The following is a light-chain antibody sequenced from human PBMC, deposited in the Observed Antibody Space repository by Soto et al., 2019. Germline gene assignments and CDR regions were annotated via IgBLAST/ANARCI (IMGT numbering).Light chain of an antibody. V-gene: IGLV2-14*01. Sequence: QSALTQPAYVSGSPGQSIPISRTRTSSDVGGYNYVSWYQQHPGKAPKLMIYDVSNRPSGVSNRFSGSKSGNTASLTISGLQAEDEADYYCSSYTSSSTLYVFGTGTKVTVL. CDR1: SSDVGGYNY. CDR3: SSYTSSSTLYV. CDR2: DVS. J-gene: IGLJ1*01.